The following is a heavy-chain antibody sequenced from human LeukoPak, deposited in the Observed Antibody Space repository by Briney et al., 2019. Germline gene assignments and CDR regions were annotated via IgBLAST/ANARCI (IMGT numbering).Heavy chain of an antibody. CDR3: ATQRGSYLWGTDFDY. V-gene: IGHV1-2*02. Sequence: ASVKVSCKASGYTFTGYYMHWVRQAPGQGLEWMGWINPNSGDTKYAQKFQGKVTMTRDTSISTAYMELSRLRSDDTAVYYCATQRGSYLWGTDFDYWGQGTLVTVSS. CDR1: GYTFTGYY. D-gene: IGHD3-16*01. CDR2: INPNSGDT. J-gene: IGHJ4*02.